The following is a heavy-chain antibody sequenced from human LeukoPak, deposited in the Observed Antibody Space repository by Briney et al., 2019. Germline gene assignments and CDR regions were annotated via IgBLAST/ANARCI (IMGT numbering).Heavy chain of an antibody. D-gene: IGHD3-22*01. Sequence: SETLSLTCAVYGGSFSGYYWTWIRQPPGKGLEWIGQISDSGNTNYNPPLKSRVTISVDTSKKQFSLKLSSVTAADTAVYYCARLYYYDTSGYPLGMDVWGQGTTVTVSS. J-gene: IGHJ6*02. CDR1: GGSFSGYY. CDR3: ARLYYYDTSGYPLGMDV. V-gene: IGHV4-34*01. CDR2: ISDSGNT.